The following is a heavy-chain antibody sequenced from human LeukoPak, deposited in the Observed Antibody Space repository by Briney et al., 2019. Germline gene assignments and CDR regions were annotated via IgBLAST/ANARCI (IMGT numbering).Heavy chain of an antibody. CDR2: ISAGGGGST. CDR3: AKDFRIGYSAHFDY. J-gene: IGHJ4*02. CDR1: RFTFSSYA. V-gene: IGHV3-23*01. Sequence: GGSLRLSCAASRFTFSSYAMSWLRQAPGKGLEWLSAISAGGGGSTYYADSVKGRFSISRDNSKNTLYLQMDSLRGEDTAVYYCAKDFRIGYSAHFDYWGQGALVTVSS. D-gene: IGHD2-21*01.